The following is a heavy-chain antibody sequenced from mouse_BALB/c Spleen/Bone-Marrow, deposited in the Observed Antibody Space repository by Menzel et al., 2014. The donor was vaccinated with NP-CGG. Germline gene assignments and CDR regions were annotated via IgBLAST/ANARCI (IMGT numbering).Heavy chain of an antibody. Sequence: QVQLQQSGPGLVAPSQSLSITCTVSGFSLTSYGVHWVRQPPGKGLERLGVIWAGGSTNYNSALVSRLSISKDSSKSQVFLKMNSLQTDDTAMYYCARDENYYGNYGTMDYWGQGTSVTVSS. V-gene: IGHV2-9*02. CDR1: GFSLTSYG. CDR2: IWAGGST. CDR3: ARDENYYGNYGTMDY. D-gene: IGHD2-1*01. J-gene: IGHJ4*01.